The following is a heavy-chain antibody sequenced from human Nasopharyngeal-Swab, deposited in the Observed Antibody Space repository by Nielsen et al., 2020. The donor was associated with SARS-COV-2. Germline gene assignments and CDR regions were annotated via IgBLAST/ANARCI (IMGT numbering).Heavy chain of an antibody. CDR3: ARDDSSNYDFWSGYYTSFDY. CDR1: GYTFTSYG. Sequence: ASVKVSCKASGYTFTSYGISWVRQAPGQGLEWMGWISAYNGNTNYAQKLQGRVTMTTDTSTSTAYMELRSLRSADTAVYYCARDDSSNYDFWSGYYTSFDYWGQGTLVPVSS. CDR2: ISAYNGNT. V-gene: IGHV1-18*01. J-gene: IGHJ4*02. D-gene: IGHD3-3*01.